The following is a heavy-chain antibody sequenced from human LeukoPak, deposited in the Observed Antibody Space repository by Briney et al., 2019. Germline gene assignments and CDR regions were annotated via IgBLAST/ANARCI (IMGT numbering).Heavy chain of an antibody. V-gene: IGHV1-69*05. D-gene: IGHD6-13*01. CDR3: ATVNFGARIAAAGGYFDY. J-gene: IGHJ4*02. Sequence: SVKVSCKASGGIFSSYAISWVRQAPGQGLEWMGGIIPIFGTANYAQKFQGRVTITTDESTSTAYMELSSLRSEDTAVYYCATVNFGARIAAAGGYFDYWGQGTLVTVS. CDR2: IIPIFGTA. CDR1: GGIFSSYA.